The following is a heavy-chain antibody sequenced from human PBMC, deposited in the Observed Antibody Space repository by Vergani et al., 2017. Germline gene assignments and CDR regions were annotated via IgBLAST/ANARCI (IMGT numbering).Heavy chain of an antibody. CDR2: IWYDGSNK. Sequence: QVQLVESGGGVVQPGRSLRLSCAASGFSFSSYGMHWVRQAPGKGLEWVAIIWYDGSNKYYADSVKGRFTISRDNSTNTLYLQMNSLRAEDTAMYYCARTLFVNDYGDFPGDYWGQGTLVTVSS. CDR1: GFSFSSYG. CDR3: ARTLFVNDYGDFPGDY. J-gene: IGHJ4*02. V-gene: IGHV3-33*01. D-gene: IGHD4-17*01.